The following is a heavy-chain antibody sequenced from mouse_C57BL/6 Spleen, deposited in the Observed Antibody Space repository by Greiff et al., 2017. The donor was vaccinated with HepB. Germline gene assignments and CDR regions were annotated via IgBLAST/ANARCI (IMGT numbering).Heavy chain of an antibody. Sequence: QVQLQQSGAELVKPGASVKLSCKASGYTFTSYWMHWVKQRPGQGLEWIGMIHPNSGSTNYNEKFKSKATLTVDKSSSTAYMQLSSRTSEDSAVYYCARGGGYYVSFDYWGQGTTLTVSS. CDR1: GYTFTSYW. V-gene: IGHV1-64*01. CDR2: IHPNSGST. J-gene: IGHJ2*01. D-gene: IGHD2-3*01. CDR3: ARGGGYYVSFDY.